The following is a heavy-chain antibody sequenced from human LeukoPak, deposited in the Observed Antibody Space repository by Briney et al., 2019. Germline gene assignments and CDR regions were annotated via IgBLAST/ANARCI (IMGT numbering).Heavy chain of an antibody. V-gene: IGHV3-21*01. CDR2: ISSSSSTI. J-gene: IGHJ5*02. D-gene: IGHD3-10*01. CDR3: ARGAYGSGSYGDNCFDP. CDR1: GFTFSSYS. Sequence: GGSLRLSCAASGFTFSSYSMNWVRQAPGKGLEWVSSISSSSSTIYYADSVKGRFTISRDNAKNTLYLQMNSLRAEDTAVYYCARGAYGSGSYGDNCFDPWGQGTLVSVSS.